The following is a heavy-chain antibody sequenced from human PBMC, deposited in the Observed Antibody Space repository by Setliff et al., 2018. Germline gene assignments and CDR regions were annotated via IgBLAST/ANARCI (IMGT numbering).Heavy chain of an antibody. Sequence: GGSLRLSCAASGFTFSSYSMNWVRQAPGKGLEWVSYISSSSSTIYYADSVKGRFTISRDNAKNSLYLQMNSLRAGDTAVYYCVCFSWRGCSGDTCYSGDDSFDMWGQGTEVTVSS. CDR3: VCFSWRGCSGDTCYSGDDSFDM. J-gene: IGHJ3*02. D-gene: IGHD2-15*01. CDR1: GFTFSSYS. CDR2: ISSSSSTI. V-gene: IGHV3-48*01.